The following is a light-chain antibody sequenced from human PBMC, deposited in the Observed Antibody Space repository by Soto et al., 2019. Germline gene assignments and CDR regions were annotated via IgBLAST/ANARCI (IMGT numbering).Light chain of an antibody. CDR2: KAS. Sequence: DIQMTQSPSTLSASLGDKVTITCRASQSINNCLAWYQQKPGKAPKPLIYKASNLQSGVPSRFSGSGSGTEFTLTISSLQPDDFATYFCQQCNNYSWTFGQGTKVEI. J-gene: IGKJ1*01. V-gene: IGKV1-5*03. CDR1: QSINNC. CDR3: QQCNNYSWT.